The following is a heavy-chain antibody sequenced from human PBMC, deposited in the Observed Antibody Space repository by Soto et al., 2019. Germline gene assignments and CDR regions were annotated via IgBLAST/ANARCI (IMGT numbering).Heavy chain of an antibody. CDR3: ARDQGAVTSFGFLDY. V-gene: IGHV3-66*01. CDR1: GFTVSSNY. D-gene: IGHD4-4*01. J-gene: IGHJ4*02. Sequence: GGSLRLSCAASGFTVSSNYMSWVRQAPGKGLEWVSVIYSGGSTYYADSVKGRFTISRDNSKNTLYLQMNSLRAEDTAVYYCARDQGAVTSFGFLDYWGQGTLVTVSS. CDR2: IYSGGST.